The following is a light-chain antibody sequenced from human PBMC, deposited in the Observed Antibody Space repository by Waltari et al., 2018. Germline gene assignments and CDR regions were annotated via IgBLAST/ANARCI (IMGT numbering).Light chain of an antibody. J-gene: IGKJ1*01. V-gene: IGKV3-20*01. CDR2: GAS. CDR1: QRVSRT. CDR3: QHYVRLPAT. Sequence: EIVLTQSPGTLPLSPGERATLSCRASQRVSRTLAWYQQKPGQAPKLLIYGASIRATGIPDRFTGSGSGTDFSLTISSLEPEDFAIYFCQHYVRLPATFGQGTKVEIK.